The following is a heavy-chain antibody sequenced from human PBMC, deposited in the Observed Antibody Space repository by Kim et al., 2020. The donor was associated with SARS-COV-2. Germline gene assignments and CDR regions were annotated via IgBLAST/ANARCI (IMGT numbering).Heavy chain of an antibody. J-gene: IGHJ4*02. CDR3: ARVQRGLLRAGEEYYFDY. Sequence: SETLSLTCTVSGGSISSYYWSWIRQPPGKGLEWIGYIYYSGSTNYNPSLKSRVTISVDTSKNQFSLKLSSVTAADTAVYYCARVQRGLLRAGEEYYFDYWGQGTLVTVSS. CDR2: IYYSGST. CDR1: GGSISSYY. V-gene: IGHV4-59*08. D-gene: IGHD3-16*01.